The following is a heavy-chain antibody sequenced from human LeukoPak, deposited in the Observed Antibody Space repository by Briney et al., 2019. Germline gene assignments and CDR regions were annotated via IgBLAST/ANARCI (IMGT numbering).Heavy chain of an antibody. CDR1: GGSISSYY. Sequence: SETLSPTCTVSGGSISSYYWSWIRQPPGKGLEWIGYIYYSGSTNYNPSLKSRVTISVDTSKNQFSLKLSSVTAADTAVYYCARDRVGATPDGYYYYMDVWGKGTTVTVSS. CDR3: ARDRVGATPDGYYYYMDV. CDR2: IYYSGST. V-gene: IGHV4-59*01. D-gene: IGHD1-26*01. J-gene: IGHJ6*03.